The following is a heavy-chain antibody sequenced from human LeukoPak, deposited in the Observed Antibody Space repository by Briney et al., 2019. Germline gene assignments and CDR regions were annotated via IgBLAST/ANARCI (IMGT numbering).Heavy chain of an antibody. CDR2: ISSSTTYI. Sequence: GGSLRLSCAASGFTFSSSNMNWVRQAPGKGLEWVSSISSSTTYIYYADSVKGRFTISRDNSKNTLYLQMNSLRAEDTAVYYCARAPPYFPNDYWGQGTLVTVSS. V-gene: IGHV3-21*01. J-gene: IGHJ4*02. CDR1: GFTFSSSN. D-gene: IGHD2-21*01. CDR3: ARAPPYFPNDY.